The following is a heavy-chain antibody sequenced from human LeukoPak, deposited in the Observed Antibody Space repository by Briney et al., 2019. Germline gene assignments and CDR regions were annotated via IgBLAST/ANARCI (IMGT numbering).Heavy chain of an antibody. V-gene: IGHV3-21*01. J-gene: IGHJ4*02. CDR1: GFTLSSYS. Sequence: GGSLRLSCAASGFTLSSYSMNWVRQAPGKGLEWVSSISSSSSYIYYADSVKGRFTISRDNAKNSLYLQMNSLRAEDTAVYYCARDLAMGDSSGYYEPTGYWGQGTLVTVSS. CDR3: ARDLAMGDSSGYYEPTGY. D-gene: IGHD3-22*01. CDR2: ISSSSSYI.